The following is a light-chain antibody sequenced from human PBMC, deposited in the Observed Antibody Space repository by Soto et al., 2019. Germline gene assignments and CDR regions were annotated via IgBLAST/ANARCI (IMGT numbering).Light chain of an antibody. J-gene: IGKJ1*01. V-gene: IGKV1-27*01. CDR3: QKYNRARLT. Sequence: DIQMTQSPSSLSASVGDSVTITCRASQGVSNYLAWYQQKPGTVPKLLIYAASTLQSGVPSRFSGSGSGTYFTLTISSLQPEDVATYYCQKYNRARLTFGQGNKVEIK. CDR2: AAS. CDR1: QGVSNY.